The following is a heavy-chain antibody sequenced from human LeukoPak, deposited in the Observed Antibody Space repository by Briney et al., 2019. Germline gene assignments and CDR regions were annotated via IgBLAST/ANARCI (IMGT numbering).Heavy chain of an antibody. CDR3: ARTQHSSSWSAFDI. CDR1: GGSMNSYY. Sequence: SETLSLTCTVSGGSMNSYYWSWVRQPPGKGLEWIAYIYYLGSTSYSPSLRGRGSISLDTSKNQFSLKLRSLTAADTAMYYCARTQHSSSWSAFDIWGQGTMVSVSS. D-gene: IGHD6-13*01. J-gene: IGHJ3*02. V-gene: IGHV4-59*01. CDR2: IYYLGST.